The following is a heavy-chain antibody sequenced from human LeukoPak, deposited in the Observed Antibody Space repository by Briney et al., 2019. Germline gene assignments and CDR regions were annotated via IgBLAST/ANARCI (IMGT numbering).Heavy chain of an antibody. D-gene: IGHD3-22*01. Sequence: GASVKVSCKASGYTFTGYYMHWVRQAPGQGLEWMGWINPNSGGTNYAQKFQGRVTMTRDTSISTAYMELSRLRSDDTAVYYCAGVSADSSGYYYVCDYWGQGTLVTVSS. J-gene: IGHJ4*02. CDR2: INPNSGGT. CDR3: AGVSADSSGYYYVCDY. CDR1: GYTFTGYY. V-gene: IGHV1-2*02.